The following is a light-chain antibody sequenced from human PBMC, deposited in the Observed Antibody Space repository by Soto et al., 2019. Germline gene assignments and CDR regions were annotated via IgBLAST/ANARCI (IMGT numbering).Light chain of an antibody. V-gene: IGKV3-20*01. Sequence: EIVLTQSPGTLSLSPGERATLSCRASQRVSSSYLAWYQQKPGQAPRLRIYGASSRATGIPDRFSGSGSGTDFTLTISRLEPEDFAVYYCQQYGSSPVAFGQGTKLEIK. CDR3: QQYGSSPVA. J-gene: IGKJ2*01. CDR1: QRVSSSY. CDR2: GAS.